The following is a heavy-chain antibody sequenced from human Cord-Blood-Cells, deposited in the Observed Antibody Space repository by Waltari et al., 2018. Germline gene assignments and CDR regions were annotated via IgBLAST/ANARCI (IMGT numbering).Heavy chain of an antibody. Sequence: EVQLLESGGGLVQPGGSLRLSCAASGFTFSSYALSWVRQAPGKGLEWVSAISGSGGSTYYADSVRGRFTISRDNSKNTLYLQMNSLRAEDTAVYYCAKDLGSWSGYYNWFDPWGQGTLVTVSS. CDR2: ISGSGGST. D-gene: IGHD3-3*01. V-gene: IGHV3-23*01. CDR1: GFTFSSYA. J-gene: IGHJ5*02. CDR3: AKDLGSWSGYYNWFDP.